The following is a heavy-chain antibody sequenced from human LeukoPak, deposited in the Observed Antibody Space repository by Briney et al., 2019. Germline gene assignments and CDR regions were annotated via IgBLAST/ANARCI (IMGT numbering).Heavy chain of an antibody. J-gene: IGHJ4*02. Sequence: PSQTLSLTCTVSGGSISSGSYYWSWIRQPAGKGLEWIGRIYTSGSTNYNPSLKSRVTISVDTSTDQFSLKVTSVTAADTAVYFCARGESYYDFWSASYPGTFDYWGQGILVTVSS. CDR1: GGSISSGSYY. V-gene: IGHV4-61*02. D-gene: IGHD3-3*01. CDR2: IYTSGST. CDR3: ARGESYYDFWSASYPGTFDY.